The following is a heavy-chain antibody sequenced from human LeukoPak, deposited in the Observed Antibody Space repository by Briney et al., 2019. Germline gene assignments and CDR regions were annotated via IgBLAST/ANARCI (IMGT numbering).Heavy chain of an antibody. CDR2: IKTKTDGGTT. D-gene: IGHD1-1*01. Sequence: GGSLRLSRAASGFTFSNAWMSWVRQAPGKGLEWVGRIKTKTDGGTTDYAAPVKGRFTISRDNAKNSLHLQMNSLRAEDTAVYYCARRPPGLIYGMDVWGQGTTVTVS. CDR1: GFTFSNAW. V-gene: IGHV3-15*01. CDR3: ARRPPGLIYGMDV. J-gene: IGHJ6*02.